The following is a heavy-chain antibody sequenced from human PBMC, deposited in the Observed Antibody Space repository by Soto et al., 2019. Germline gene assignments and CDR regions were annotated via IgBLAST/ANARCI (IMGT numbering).Heavy chain of an antibody. J-gene: IGHJ5*01. D-gene: IGHD3-9*01. Sequence: GASVKVSCKASGYTFTSYAMHWVRQAPGQRLEWMGWINAGNGNTKYSQKFQGRVTITRDTSASTAYMELSSLRSEDTAVYYCARAHPYYDILTGLDSWGQGTLVTVSS. CDR3: ARAHPYYDILTGLDS. V-gene: IGHV1-3*01. CDR2: INAGNGNT. CDR1: GYTFTSYA.